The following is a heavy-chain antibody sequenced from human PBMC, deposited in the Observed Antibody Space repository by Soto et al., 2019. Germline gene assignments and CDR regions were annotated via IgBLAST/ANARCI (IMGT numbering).Heavy chain of an antibody. CDR3: AVEGMGYFDY. J-gene: IGHJ4*02. CDR2: IIPILGIA. CDR1: GGTFSSYT. Sequence: QVQLVQSGAEVKKPGSSVKVSCKASGGTFSSYTISWVRQAPGQGLEWMGRIIPILGIANYAQKFQGRVMITADKSTSTAYMELSSLRSEDTAVYYCAVEGMGYFDYWGQGTLVTVSS. V-gene: IGHV1-69*02.